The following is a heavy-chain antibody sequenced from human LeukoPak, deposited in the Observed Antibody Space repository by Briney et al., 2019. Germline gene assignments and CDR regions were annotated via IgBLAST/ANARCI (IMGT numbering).Heavy chain of an antibody. V-gene: IGHV4-34*01. CDR3: ASLDSGSYLRLDY. CDR1: GGSFSGYY. D-gene: IGHD1-26*01. Sequence: SETLSLTCAVYGGSFSGYYWSWIRQPPGKGLEWIGEINHSGSTNYNPSLKSRVTISVDTSKNQFSLKLSSVTAADTAVYYCASLDSGSYLRLDYWGQGTLVTVSS. J-gene: IGHJ4*02. CDR2: INHSGST.